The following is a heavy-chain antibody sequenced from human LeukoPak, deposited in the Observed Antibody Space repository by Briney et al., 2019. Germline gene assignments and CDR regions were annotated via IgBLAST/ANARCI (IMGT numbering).Heavy chain of an antibody. CDR3: AKDPMGYSGYPGN. D-gene: IGHD5-12*01. V-gene: IGHV3-30*18. CDR2: ISYDGSNK. CDR1: GFIFSNYG. J-gene: IGHJ4*02. Sequence: GGSLRLSCAASGFIFSNYGMNWVRQAPGKGLEWVAVISYDGSNKYYADSVKGRFTISRDNSKNTLYLQMNSLRAEDTAVYYCAKDPMGYSGYPGNWGQGTLVTVSS.